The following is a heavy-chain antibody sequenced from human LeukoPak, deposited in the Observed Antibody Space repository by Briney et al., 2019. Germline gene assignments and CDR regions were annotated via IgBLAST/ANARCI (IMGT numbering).Heavy chain of an antibody. J-gene: IGHJ4*02. CDR1: AFTFSDYS. V-gene: IGHV3-48*01. Sequence: PGGSLRLSCAASAFTFSDYSMNWVRQAPGKGLEWVSYISGRSSTIYYADSVKGRFTISRDNAKNLMYLQMNSLRAEDTAVYYCARDRIKSGSYYFDYWGKGTLVTVSS. CDR3: ARDRIKSGSYYFDY. D-gene: IGHD1-26*01. CDR2: ISGRSSTI.